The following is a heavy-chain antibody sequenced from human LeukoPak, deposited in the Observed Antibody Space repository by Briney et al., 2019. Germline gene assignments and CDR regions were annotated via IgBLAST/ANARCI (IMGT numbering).Heavy chain of an antibody. CDR1: GFTFSSYW. V-gene: IGHV3-74*01. D-gene: IGHD2-2*01. CDR2: INSDGSST. CDR3: ARAGRGVAPAARRWVFDY. Sequence: GGSLRLSCAASGFTFSSYWMHWVRQAPGKGLVWVSRINSDGSSTSCADSVKGRFTISRDNAKNTLYLQMNSLRAEDTAVYYCARAGRGVAPAARRWVFDYWGQGTLVTVSS. J-gene: IGHJ4*02.